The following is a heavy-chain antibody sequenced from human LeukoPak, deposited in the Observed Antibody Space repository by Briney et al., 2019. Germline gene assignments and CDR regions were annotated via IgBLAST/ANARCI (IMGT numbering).Heavy chain of an antibody. J-gene: IGHJ4*02. Sequence: ASVKVSCKTSAYTFSRLGISWVRQAPGQGLEWMGWISAYNGQTKYAEKFQDRVTMTTDPSTSTAYMELRSLRSGDTAVYYCARTTTIFGVFTTPFDYWGQGTLVSVSS. V-gene: IGHV1-18*01. CDR3: ARTTTIFGVFTTPFDY. CDR1: AYTFSRLG. CDR2: ISAYNGQT. D-gene: IGHD3-3*01.